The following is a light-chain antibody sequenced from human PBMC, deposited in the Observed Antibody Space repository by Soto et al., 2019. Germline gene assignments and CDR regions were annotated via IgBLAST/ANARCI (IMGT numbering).Light chain of an antibody. V-gene: IGKV3-15*01. CDR2: GAS. CDR3: QQYDNWPIT. Sequence: EIAMTQSPASLSVSPGERATLSCRASQSVSTNLAWYQQKPGQAPRLLMYGASTRAIGIPARFTGDGSGTEFTLTISSLQPEDVTFYYCQQYDNWPITFGKGTRLGLN. J-gene: IGKJ5*01. CDR1: QSVSTN.